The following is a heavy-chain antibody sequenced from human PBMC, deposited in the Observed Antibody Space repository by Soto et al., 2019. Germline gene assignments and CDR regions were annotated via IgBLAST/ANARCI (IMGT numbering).Heavy chain of an antibody. CDR2: IYYSGST. D-gene: IGHD6-6*01. CDR1: GGSISSYY. V-gene: IGHV4-59*08. J-gene: IGHJ5*02. Sequence: SETLSLTCTVSGGSISSYYWSWIRQPPGKGLEWIGYIYYSGSTNYNPSLKSRVTISVDTSKNQFSLKLSSVTAADTAVYYCARQEGSLEYSSPDWFDPWGQGTLVTVSS. CDR3: ARQEGSLEYSSPDWFDP.